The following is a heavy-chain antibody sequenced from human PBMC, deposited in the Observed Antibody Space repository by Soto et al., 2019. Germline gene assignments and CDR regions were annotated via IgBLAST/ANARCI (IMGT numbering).Heavy chain of an antibody. D-gene: IGHD3-3*01. CDR3: AGDGDVRFLEWPTTYYGMDV. V-gene: IGHV1-2*04. CDR1: GYTFTGYY. CDR2: INPNSGGT. J-gene: IGHJ6*02. Sequence: ASVKVSCKASGYTFTGYYMHWVRQAPGQGLEWMGWINPNSGGTNYAQKYQGWVTMTRDTSISTAYMELSRLRSDDTAVYYCAGDGDVRFLEWPTTYYGMDVWGQGTTVTVSS.